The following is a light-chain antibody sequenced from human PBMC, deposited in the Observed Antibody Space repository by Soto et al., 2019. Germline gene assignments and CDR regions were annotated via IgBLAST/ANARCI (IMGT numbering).Light chain of an antibody. CDR1: SSDVGDYNR. V-gene: IGLV2-14*01. CDR3: ISFTPSTTTHWV. CDR2: EVT. J-gene: IGLJ3*02. Sequence: QSVLTQPPSASGSPGQSVAISCTGTSSDVGDYNRVSWYQHHPGKAPKLMIFEVTNRPSGISDRFSGFKSGSTASLTISELQPDDEADYYCISFTPSTTTHWVFGGGTKVTVL.